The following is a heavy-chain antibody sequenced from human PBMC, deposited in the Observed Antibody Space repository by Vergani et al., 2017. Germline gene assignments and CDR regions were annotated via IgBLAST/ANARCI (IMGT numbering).Heavy chain of an antibody. Sequence: EVQLVPSGAEVKKPGESLKISCQISGYSFTNYWIGWVRQMPGTGLEWMGIIHPADSDTRYSPSFQGQVTISVNKSISTAYLQRGSLRASDSAMYYCARLYGRDNGGSKYFDYRGQGTLVTVS. CDR3: ARLYGRDNGGSKYFDY. CDR1: GYSFTNYW. V-gene: IGHV5-51*01. CDR2: IHPADSDT. J-gene: IGHJ4*02. D-gene: IGHD1-26*01.